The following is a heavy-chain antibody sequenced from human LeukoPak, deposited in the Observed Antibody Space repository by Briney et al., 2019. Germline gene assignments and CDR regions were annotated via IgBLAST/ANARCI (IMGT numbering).Heavy chain of an antibody. CDR1: GFTFKDYG. D-gene: IGHD1-26*01. CDR3: AKHMRATNTYSFFGLDV. CDR2: INWNGGGT. J-gene: IGHJ6*02. V-gene: IGHV3-9*01. Sequence: PGRSLRLSCAATGFTFKDYGMHWVRHPAGKGLEWVSSINWNGGGTDYADSVKGRFTISRDNAKNSLYLQLSSLRPEDTALYYCAKHMRATNTYSFFGLDVWGQGTTVTVSS.